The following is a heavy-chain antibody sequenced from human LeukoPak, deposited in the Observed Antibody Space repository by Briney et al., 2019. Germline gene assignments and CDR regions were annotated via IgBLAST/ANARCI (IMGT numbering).Heavy chain of an antibody. Sequence: AGGSLRLSCAASGFTFSDYWMTWVRQAPGKGLEWVANIKQDGSEKYYVDSVKGRFTISRDNAKSSLYLQMNSLRAEDTAVYYCARDNNVLLWFGEFGHWGQGTLVTVSS. J-gene: IGHJ4*02. D-gene: IGHD3-10*01. V-gene: IGHV3-7*01. CDR1: GFTFSDYW. CDR2: IKQDGSEK. CDR3: ARDNNVLLWFGEFGH.